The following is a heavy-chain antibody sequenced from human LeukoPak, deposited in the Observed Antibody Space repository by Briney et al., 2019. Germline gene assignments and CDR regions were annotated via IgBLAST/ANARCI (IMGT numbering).Heavy chain of an antibody. J-gene: IGHJ3*01. V-gene: IGHV3-23*01. CDR1: GFTFSDSA. D-gene: IGHD3-16*02. Sequence: GGSLRLSCAASGFTFSDSAMSLVRQAPGKGLEWVSLISFSGDTTFYADSVKGRFTISRDNAKDTLYLQMNSLRAEDTAIYYCARDIELSTWGLGTTVTVSS. CDR3: ARDIELST. CDR2: ISFSGDTT.